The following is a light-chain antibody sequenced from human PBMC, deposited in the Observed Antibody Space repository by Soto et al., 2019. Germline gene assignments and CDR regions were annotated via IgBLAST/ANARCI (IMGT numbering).Light chain of an antibody. CDR2: GAS. CDR3: QQYGNFLVT. CDR1: QSLSSTF. J-gene: IGKJ4*01. Sequence: EIVLTQSPVTLSLSPGERATLSCRASQSLSSTFIAWYQQKPGQAPRVLMYGASVRATGIPDRFTGSGSGTDFTLTISRLEPEDFAMYYCQQYGNFLVTFGGGTKVDIK. V-gene: IGKV3-20*01.